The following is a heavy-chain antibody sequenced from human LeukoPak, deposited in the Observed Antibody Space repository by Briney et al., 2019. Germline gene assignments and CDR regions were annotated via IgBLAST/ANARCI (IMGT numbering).Heavy chain of an antibody. Sequence: PSETLSLTCAVYGVSFSGYYWSWIRQPPGKGLEWIGEINHSGSTNYNPSLKSRVTISVDTSKNQFSLKLSSVTAADTAVYYCARVKGIAVAGTVKYYFGYWGQGTLVTVSS. D-gene: IGHD6-19*01. CDR1: GVSFSGYY. CDR3: ARVKGIAVAGTVKYYFGY. V-gene: IGHV4-34*01. CDR2: INHSGST. J-gene: IGHJ4*02.